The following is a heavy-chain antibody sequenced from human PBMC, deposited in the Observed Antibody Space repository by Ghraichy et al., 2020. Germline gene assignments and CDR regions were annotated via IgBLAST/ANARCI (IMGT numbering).Heavy chain of an antibody. CDR2: ISDSGGGT. V-gene: IGHV3-23*01. CDR1: GFTFSSYG. Sequence: GGSLRLSCAASGFTFSSYGMTWVRQAPGKGLEWVSAISDSGGGTDYAVSVKGRFTISRDNSKNTLYLQMSNLRVEDTAVYYCAKNLPHNLGRGPDYWGQGTLVTVSS. CDR3: AKNLPHNLGRGPDY. J-gene: IGHJ4*02. D-gene: IGHD7-27*01.